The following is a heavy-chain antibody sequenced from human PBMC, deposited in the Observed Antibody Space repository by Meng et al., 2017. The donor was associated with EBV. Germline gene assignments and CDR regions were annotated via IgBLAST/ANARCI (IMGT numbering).Heavy chain of an antibody. V-gene: IGHV7-4-1*02. CDR2: INTNTGNP. CDR3: AREGVGYYDSSGLSSYFDY. Sequence: VPLVLSGSELKKPGASVKVSCKASGYTFTSYAMNWVRQAPGQGLEWMGWINTNTGNPTYAQGFTGRFVFSLDTSVSTAYLQISSLKAEDTAVYYCAREGVGYYDSSGLSSYFDYWGQGTLVTVSS. D-gene: IGHD3-22*01. J-gene: IGHJ4*02. CDR1: GYTFTSYA.